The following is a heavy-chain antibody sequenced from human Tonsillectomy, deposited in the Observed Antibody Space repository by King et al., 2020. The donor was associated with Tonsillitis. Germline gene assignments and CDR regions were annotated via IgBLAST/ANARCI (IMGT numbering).Heavy chain of an antibody. J-gene: IGHJ4*02. V-gene: IGHV3-30*18. CDR2: ISYDGANK. Sequence: VQLVESGGGVVQPGRSLRLSCAASGFTFSSYGIHWVRQAPGKGLEWVAVISYDGANKYYADSVKGRFTISRDNSKNRLYLQMHSLRAEDTAVYYCAKDPPPDSDYERWGVCYFDYWGQGTLVTVSS. CDR3: AKDPPPDSDYERWGVCYFDY. CDR1: GFTFSSYG. D-gene: IGHD4-11*01.